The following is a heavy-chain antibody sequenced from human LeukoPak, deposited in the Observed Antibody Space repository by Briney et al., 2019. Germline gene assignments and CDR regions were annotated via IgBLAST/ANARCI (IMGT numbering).Heavy chain of an antibody. CDR3: ARGDPYYYDSSGYYLLGDY. D-gene: IGHD3-22*01. CDR2: INPNSGGT. CDR1: GYTITGYY. Sequence: GASVKVSCKASGYTITGYYMHWVRQAPGQGLEWMGWINPNSGGTNYAQKFQGRVTMTRDTSISTAYMELSRLRSDDTAVYYCARGDPYYYDSSGYYLLGDYWGQGTLVTVSS. V-gene: IGHV1-2*02. J-gene: IGHJ4*02.